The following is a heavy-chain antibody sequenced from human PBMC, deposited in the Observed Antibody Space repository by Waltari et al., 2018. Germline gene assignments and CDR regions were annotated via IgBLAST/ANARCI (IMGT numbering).Heavy chain of an antibody. J-gene: IGHJ3*02. CDR3: ARQTWIQLWLYAFDI. V-gene: IGHV4-39*01. D-gene: IGHD5-18*01. CDR2: IYYSGST. Sequence: LQLQESGPGLVKPSETRSLTCTVSGGSISSRRYYWGWIRQPPGKGLEWIGSIYYSGSTYYNPSLKSRVTISVDTSKNQFSLKLSSVTAADTAVYYCARQTWIQLWLYAFDIWGQGTMVTVSS. CDR1: GGSISSRRYY.